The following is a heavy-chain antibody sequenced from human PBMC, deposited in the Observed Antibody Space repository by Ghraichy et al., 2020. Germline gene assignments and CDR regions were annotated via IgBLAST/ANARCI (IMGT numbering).Heavy chain of an antibody. J-gene: IGHJ3*01. CDR3: GGFGGVNRPDRDAFDL. CDR2: IYSGGST. CDR1: GFTVSSNY. Sequence: GGSLRLSCAASGFTVSSNYMNWVRQAPGKGLEWVSVIYSGGSTYYTDSVKGRFTVSRDNSKNTLFLQMNSLRAEDTAVYYCGGFGGVNRPDRDAFDLWGQGTMVTVSS. D-gene: IGHD3-16*01. V-gene: IGHV3-53*01.